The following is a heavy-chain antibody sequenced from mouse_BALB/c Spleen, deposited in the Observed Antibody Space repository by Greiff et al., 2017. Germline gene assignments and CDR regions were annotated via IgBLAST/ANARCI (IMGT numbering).Heavy chain of an antibody. V-gene: IGHV5-9-4*01. CDR1: GFTFSSYA. D-gene: IGHD1-1*01. CDR3: ARETLRSFAY. CDR2: ISSGGSYT. J-gene: IGHJ3*01. Sequence: EVKLVESGGGLVKPGGSLKLSCAASGFTFSSYAMSWVRQSPEKRLEWVAEISSGGSYTYYPDTVTGRFTISRDNAKNTLYLEMSSLRSEDTAMYYCARETLRSFAYWGQGTLVTVSA.